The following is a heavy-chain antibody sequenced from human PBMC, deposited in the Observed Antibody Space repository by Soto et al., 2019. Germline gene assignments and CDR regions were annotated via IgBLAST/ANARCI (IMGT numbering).Heavy chain of an antibody. Sequence: SETLSLTCAASGGSISSSSWWSWVRQPPGKGLEWIGEIFHSGTTKYNPSLKSRVTISVDKSANQFSLKLNSVTAADTAVYYCARRDIVATIKGDYWGQGTLVTVSS. CDR1: GGSISSSSW. V-gene: IGHV4-4*02. D-gene: IGHD5-12*01. CDR2: IFHSGTT. J-gene: IGHJ4*02. CDR3: ARRDIVATIKGDY.